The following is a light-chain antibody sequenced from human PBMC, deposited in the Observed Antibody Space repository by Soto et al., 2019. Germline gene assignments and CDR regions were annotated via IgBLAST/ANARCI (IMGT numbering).Light chain of an antibody. CDR1: QSVRKS. Sequence: EIVLTQSPATLSLSPGERATLSCRASQSVRKSLAWYQQKPGQAPRLLIYDASTRATGIPARFSGSGSGTDFTLTISSLEPEDFAVYYCQQRTDGPPYTFGQGTKLEIK. CDR2: DAS. J-gene: IGKJ2*01. V-gene: IGKV3-11*01. CDR3: QQRTDGPPYT.